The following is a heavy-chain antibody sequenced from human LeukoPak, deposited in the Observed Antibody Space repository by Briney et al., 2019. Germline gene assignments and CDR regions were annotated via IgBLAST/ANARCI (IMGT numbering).Heavy chain of an antibody. CDR2: IYYNGNT. J-gene: IGHJ4*02. V-gene: IGHV4-59*13. Sequence: PSETLSLTCTVSGYSISSYYWTWIRQPPGKGLEWIGYIYYNGNTNNNPSLKSPVTISIDTSKNQISLKLSSVTAADTAVYYCARELKGEDKGFDFWGQGTLVTVSS. CDR3: ARELKGEDKGFDF. D-gene: IGHD2-15*01. CDR1: GYSISSYY.